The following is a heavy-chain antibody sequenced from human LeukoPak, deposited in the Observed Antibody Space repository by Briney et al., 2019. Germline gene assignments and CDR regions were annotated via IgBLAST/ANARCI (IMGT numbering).Heavy chain of an antibody. CDR1: GFTFSDYY. V-gene: IGHV3-11*01. Sequence: AESLTLSCAASGFTFSDYYMSWIRQAPGKGLEWVSYISSSGSTIYYADSVKGRFTISRDNAKNSLYLQMNSLRAEDTAVDYCARDYKPKTWGFDYWGQGTLVTVSS. CDR3: ARDYKPKTWGFDY. D-gene: IGHD3-10*01. J-gene: IGHJ4*02. CDR2: ISSSGSTI.